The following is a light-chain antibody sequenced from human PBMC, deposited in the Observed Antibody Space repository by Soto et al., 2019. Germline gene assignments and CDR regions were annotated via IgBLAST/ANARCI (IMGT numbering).Light chain of an antibody. CDR3: ISYTDRQSYL. J-gene: IGLJ1*01. Sequence: SALTQPAPVSGSPGQSITISCSGTSIDIGSYNHVAWYQQFPGKSPKLMIYAVSDRPSGVSDRFSGSKSGITASLTISGLQTEDEADYYCISYTDRQSYLFGTGTKVTV. CDR2: AVS. CDR1: SIDIGSYNH. V-gene: IGLV2-14*03.